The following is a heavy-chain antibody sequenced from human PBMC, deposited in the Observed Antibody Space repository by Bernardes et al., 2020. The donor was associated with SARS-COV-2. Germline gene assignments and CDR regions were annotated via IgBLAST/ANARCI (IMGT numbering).Heavy chain of an antibody. J-gene: IGHJ6*02. Sequence: GGSLRLSCAASGFTFSSYGMHWVRQAPGKGLEWVAVIWYDGSNKYYADSVKGRFTISRDNSKNTLYLQMNSLRAEDTAVYYCARVGCSSTSCGMDVWGQGTTVTVSS. CDR2: IWYDGSNK. D-gene: IGHD2-2*01. CDR1: GFTFSSYG. V-gene: IGHV3-33*01. CDR3: ARVGCSSTSCGMDV.